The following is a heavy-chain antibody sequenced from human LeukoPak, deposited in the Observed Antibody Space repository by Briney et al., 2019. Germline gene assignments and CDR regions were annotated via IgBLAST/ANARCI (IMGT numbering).Heavy chain of an antibody. D-gene: IGHD2-15*01. V-gene: IGHV3-7*03. Sequence: GGSLRLSCAASGFTFSSYWMSWVRQAPGTGREWVGNIKQDGSEKYYVDSVKGRFTISRDNAKNSLYLQMNSLRAEDTAVYYCARRCSGGSCYPRAEYFQHWGQGTLVTVSS. CDR3: ARRCSGGSCYPRAEYFQH. J-gene: IGHJ1*01. CDR2: IKQDGSEK. CDR1: GFTFSSYW.